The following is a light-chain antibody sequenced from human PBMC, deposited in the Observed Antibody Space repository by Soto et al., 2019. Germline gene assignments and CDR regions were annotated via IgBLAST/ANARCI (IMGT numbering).Light chain of an antibody. CDR1: QSISSW. CDR2: KAS. Sequence: DIQMTQSPSTLSASVGDRVTITCRASQSISSWLAWYQQKPGKAPKLLIYKASNLVSGVPSRFSGSQSGTEFTLTISSLQPDDFATYFCQQYNDYSPRTFGQGTKVEIK. J-gene: IGKJ1*01. V-gene: IGKV1-5*03. CDR3: QQYNDYSPRT.